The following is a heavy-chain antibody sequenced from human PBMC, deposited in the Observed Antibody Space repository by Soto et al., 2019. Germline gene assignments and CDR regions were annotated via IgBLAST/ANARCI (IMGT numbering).Heavy chain of an antibody. D-gene: IGHD6-19*01. V-gene: IGHV6-1*01. J-gene: IGHJ3*02. CDR3: ARIVGIAVAGTENAFDI. Sequence: PSQTLSLTCAISGDSVSSNSAAWNWIRQSPSRGLEWLGRTYYRSKWYNDYAVSVKSRITINPDTSKNQLSLQLNSVTPEDTAVYYCARIVGIAVAGTENAFDIWGQGTMVTVSS. CDR1: GDSVSSNSAA. CDR2: TYYRSKWYN.